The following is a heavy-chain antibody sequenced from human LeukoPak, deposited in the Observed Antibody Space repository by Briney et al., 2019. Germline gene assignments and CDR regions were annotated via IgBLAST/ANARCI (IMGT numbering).Heavy chain of an antibody. CDR3: ARLSSGSSSWYDIDY. J-gene: IGHJ4*02. Sequence: PSETLSLTCTVSGGSISSYYWSCIRQPPGKGLEWIGYIYYSGSTNYNPSLKSRVTISVDTSKNQFSLKLSSVTAADTAVYYCARLSSGSSSWYDIDYWGQGTLATVSS. CDR1: GGSISSYY. D-gene: IGHD6-13*01. CDR2: IYYSGST. V-gene: IGHV4-59*08.